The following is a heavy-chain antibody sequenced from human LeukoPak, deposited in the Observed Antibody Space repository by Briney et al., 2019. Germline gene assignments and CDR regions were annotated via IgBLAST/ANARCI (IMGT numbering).Heavy chain of an antibody. Sequence: GGSLRLSCEASGFTFNTYSMNWVRQAPGKGLQWVSYIESYSRIIHYADSVKGRFTISRDDAKNSLFLQMNSLRAEDTAIYYCARQGPDGDLDFWGQGTLVTFSS. J-gene: IGHJ4*02. V-gene: IGHV3-48*01. CDR3: ARQGPDGDLDF. D-gene: IGHD4-17*01. CDR2: IESYSRII. CDR1: GFTFNTYS.